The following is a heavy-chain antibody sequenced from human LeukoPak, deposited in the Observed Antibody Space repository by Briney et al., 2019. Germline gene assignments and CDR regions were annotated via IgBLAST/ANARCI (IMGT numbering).Heavy chain of an antibody. D-gene: IGHD3-22*01. CDR3: ARGYNLDAFDI. V-gene: IGHV4-30-4*08. J-gene: IGHJ3*02. CDR1: GGSISSGDYY. CDR2: IYYSGST. Sequence: SETLSLTCTVSGGSISSGDYYWSWIRQPPGKGLQWIGYIYYSGSTYYNPSLKSRATISVDTSKNQFSLKLSSVTAADTAVYYCARGYNLDAFDIWGQGTMVTVSS.